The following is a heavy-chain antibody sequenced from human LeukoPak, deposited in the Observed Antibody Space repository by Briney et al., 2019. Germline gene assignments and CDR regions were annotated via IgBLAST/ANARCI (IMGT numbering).Heavy chain of an antibody. CDR3: ARGEDGYSYIFDY. D-gene: IGHD5-18*01. CDR2: ISSSSSYI. V-gene: IGHV3-21*01. Sequence: PGGSLRLSCAASGFTFSSYSMNWVRQAPGKGLEWVSSISSSSSYIYYADSVRGRFTISRDNAKNSLYLQMKSLRAEDTAVYYCARGEDGYSYIFDYWGQGTLVTVSS. J-gene: IGHJ4*02. CDR1: GFTFSSYS.